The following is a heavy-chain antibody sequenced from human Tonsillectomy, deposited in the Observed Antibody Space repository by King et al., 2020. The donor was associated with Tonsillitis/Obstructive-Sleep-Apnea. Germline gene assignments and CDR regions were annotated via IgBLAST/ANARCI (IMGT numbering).Heavy chain of an antibody. J-gene: IGHJ5*02. CDR3: FNGFDH. Sequence: VQLVQSGAEVKKPGESLKISCKGSGYTFTSYYIAWVRQMSGKGLEWMGIIYPGDSDTRYSPSFQGQVTISVDNSITTAYLQWSSLKASDTATYYFFNGFDHGGQGPLVTVSS. CDR2: IYPGDSDT. V-gene: IGHV5-51*01. CDR1: GYTFTSYY. D-gene: IGHD3-3*01.